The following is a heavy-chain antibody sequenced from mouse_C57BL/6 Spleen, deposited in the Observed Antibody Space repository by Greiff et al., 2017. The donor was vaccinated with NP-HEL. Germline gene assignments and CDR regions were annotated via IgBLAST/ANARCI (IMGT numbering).Heavy chain of an antibody. CDR1: GYTFTSYW. CDR3: ARAYYSNYGGFAY. D-gene: IGHD2-5*01. J-gene: IGHJ3*01. V-gene: IGHV1-69*01. CDR2: IDPSDSYT. Sequence: QVQLKQPGAELVMPGASVKLSCKASGYTFTSYWMHWVKQRPGQGLEWIGEIDPSDSYTNYNQKFKGQSTLTVDKSSSTAYMQLSSLTSEDSAVYYCARAYYSNYGGFAYWGQGTLVTVSA.